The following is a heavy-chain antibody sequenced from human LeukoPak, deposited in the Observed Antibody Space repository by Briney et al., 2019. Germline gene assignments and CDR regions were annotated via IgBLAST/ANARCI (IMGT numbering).Heavy chain of an antibody. V-gene: IGHV3-30*02. D-gene: IGHD6-13*01. J-gene: IGHJ4*02. CDR2: IRYDGINK. CDR3: AKDKMWQQPGYPYYFDY. CDR1: GFTFSSYG. Sequence: GGSLRLSCAASGFTFSSYGMHWVRQAPGKGLEWVAFIRYDGINKYYADSVKGRFTISRDNSKNTLYLQMNSLRAEDTAVYYCAKDKMWQQPGYPYYFDYWGQGTLVTVSS.